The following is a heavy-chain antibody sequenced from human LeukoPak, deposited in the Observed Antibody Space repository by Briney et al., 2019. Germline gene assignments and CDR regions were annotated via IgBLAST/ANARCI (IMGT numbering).Heavy chain of an antibody. CDR1: GFTFSSYG. CDR3: AKSSSGYYDY. Sequence: GGSLRLSCAASGFTFSSYGMHWVRQAPGKGLEWVAIISYDGSNKYYADSVKGRFTISRDNSKNTLYLQMNSLRAEDTAVYYCAKSSSGYYDYWGQGTLVTVSS. D-gene: IGHD3-22*01. CDR2: ISYDGSNK. V-gene: IGHV3-30*18. J-gene: IGHJ4*02.